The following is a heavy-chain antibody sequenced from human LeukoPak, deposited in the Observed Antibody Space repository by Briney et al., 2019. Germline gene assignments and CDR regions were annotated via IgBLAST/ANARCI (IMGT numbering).Heavy chain of an antibody. CDR3: ARDPTIFGVYPI. J-gene: IGHJ3*02. CDR1: GGSISSSSYY. V-gene: IGHV4-39*07. D-gene: IGHD3-3*01. CDR2: IYYSGST. Sequence: PSETLSLTCTVSGGSISSSSYYWGWIRQPPGKGLEWIGSIYYSGSTYYNPSLKSRVTISVDTSKNQFSLKLSSVTAADTAVYYCARDPTIFGVYPIWGQGTMVTVSS.